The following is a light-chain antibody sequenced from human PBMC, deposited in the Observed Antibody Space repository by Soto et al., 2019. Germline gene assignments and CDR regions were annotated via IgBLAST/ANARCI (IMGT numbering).Light chain of an antibody. Sequence: QSALTQPASLSGSPGQSITISRTGNSSDVGGYNYVSWYQQHPGKAPKLMIYDVSNRPSGVSNRFSGSKSGNTASLTISGLQAEDEADYYCSSYTSSSKGVFGTGTKVTVL. CDR2: DVS. CDR1: SSDVGGYNY. V-gene: IGLV2-14*01. CDR3: SSYTSSSKGV. J-gene: IGLJ1*01.